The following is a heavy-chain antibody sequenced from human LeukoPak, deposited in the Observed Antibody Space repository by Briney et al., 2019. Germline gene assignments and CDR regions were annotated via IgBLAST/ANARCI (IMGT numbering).Heavy chain of an antibody. CDR1: GFTFSRYN. Sequence: GGSLRLSCATSGFTFSRYNMNWVRQAPGKGLEWVSYISSSSSYIYYADSVKGRFTISRDNAKKSLYLQMNSLRAEDTAVYYCARWTSSWYYFDYWGQGTLVTVSS. V-gene: IGHV3-21*01. J-gene: IGHJ4*02. CDR2: ISSSSSYI. D-gene: IGHD6-13*01. CDR3: ARWTSSWYYFDY.